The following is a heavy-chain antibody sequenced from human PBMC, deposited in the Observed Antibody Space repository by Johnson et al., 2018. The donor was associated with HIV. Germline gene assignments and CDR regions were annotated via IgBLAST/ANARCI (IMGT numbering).Heavy chain of an antibody. CDR3: AKDIMWDCGGDCWGAFDI. CDR2: ISYDGNTT. V-gene: IGHV3-30*18. CDR1: GFTFNSHG. Sequence: QVQLVESGGAVVQPGRSLRLSCAASGFTFNSHGMHWVRQAPGKGLEWVAFISYDGNTTTYADSVKGRFTISRDNAKNTLYLQMDSLRAEDTAVYYCAKDIMWDCGGDCWGAFDIWGQGTMVTVSS. J-gene: IGHJ3*02. D-gene: IGHD2-21*02.